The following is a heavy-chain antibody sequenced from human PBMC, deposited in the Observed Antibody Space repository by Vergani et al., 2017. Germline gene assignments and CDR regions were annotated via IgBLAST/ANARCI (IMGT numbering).Heavy chain of an antibody. Sequence: QLHLQESGPGLVTPSETLSLTCTVSGGSITSSSYYWGWIRQPPGKGLEWIGNLYHSGGAYYNPSLKGRVTISVDTSKNQFSLGVTSVTAADTAIYFCARTESFILRYFHWALWGQGTLVTVSS. CDR1: GGSITSSSYY. CDR2: LYHSGGA. CDR3: ARTESFILRYFHWAL. J-gene: IGHJ4*02. D-gene: IGHD3-9*01. V-gene: IGHV4-39*01.